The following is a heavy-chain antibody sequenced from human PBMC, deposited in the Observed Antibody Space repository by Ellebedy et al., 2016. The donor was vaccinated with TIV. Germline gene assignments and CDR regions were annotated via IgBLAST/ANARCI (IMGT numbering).Heavy chain of an antibody. D-gene: IGHD4-17*01. J-gene: IGHJ4*02. V-gene: IGHV4-39*07. Sequence: MPSETLSLTCTVSGGSIISGGYSWGWIRQPPGKGLEWIGRIYYGGSTYYNPSLKSRVTISVDTSKSQFSLRLSSVTAADTAVYYCAREDRVNGDVDYWGQGTLVTVSS. CDR1: GGSIISGGYS. CDR3: AREDRVNGDVDY. CDR2: IYYGGST.